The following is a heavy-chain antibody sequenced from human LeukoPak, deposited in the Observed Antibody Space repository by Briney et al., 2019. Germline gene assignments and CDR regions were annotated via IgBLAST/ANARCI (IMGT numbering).Heavy chain of an antibody. Sequence: GGSLRLSCAASGFTVSSNYMSWVRQAPGKGLEWVSVIYSGGSTYYADSVKGRFTISRDNSKNTLYLQMNSLRAEDTAVYYCARETGYYDSSGYYQRWGYFDYWGQGTLVTVSS. CDR2: IYSGGST. J-gene: IGHJ4*02. CDR1: GFTVSSNY. V-gene: IGHV3-53*01. CDR3: ARETGYYDSSGYYQRWGYFDY. D-gene: IGHD3-22*01.